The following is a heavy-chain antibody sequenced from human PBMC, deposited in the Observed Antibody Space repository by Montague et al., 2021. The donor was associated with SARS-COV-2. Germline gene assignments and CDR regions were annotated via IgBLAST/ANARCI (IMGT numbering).Heavy chain of an antibody. J-gene: IGHJ4*02. CDR1: DVSLSSSTW. V-gene: IGHV4-4*02. CDR3: ARGGLGNRGFDY. D-gene: IGHD3/OR15-3a*01. CDR2: TYLSGFT. Sequence: SETLSLTCVVSDVSLSSSTWWSWVRQSPGKGLEWVGETYLSGFTHYNPSVKSRVTISLDDSRSQFSLRLTSVTAADTAVNFCARGGLGNRGFDYWGQGALVTVSS.